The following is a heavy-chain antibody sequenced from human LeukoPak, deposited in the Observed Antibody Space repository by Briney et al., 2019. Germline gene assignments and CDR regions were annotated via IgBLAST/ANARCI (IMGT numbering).Heavy chain of an antibody. CDR1: GFSFDDYG. Sequence: GSLRLSCAASGFSFDDYGMSWVRQAPGKGLEWIGEINHSGSTNYNPSLKRRVTISVDTSKNQFSLKLSSVTAADTAVYYCARGQHEGYSSSWLYYYYYYMDVWGKGTTVTVSS. CDR2: INHSGST. V-gene: IGHV4-34*01. D-gene: IGHD6-13*01. CDR3: ARGQHEGYSSSWLYYYYYYMDV. J-gene: IGHJ6*03.